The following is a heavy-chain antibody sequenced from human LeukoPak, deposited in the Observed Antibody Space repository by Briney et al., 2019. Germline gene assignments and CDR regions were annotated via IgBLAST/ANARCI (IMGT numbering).Heavy chain of an antibody. CDR1: GYTFTSYY. J-gene: IGHJ4*02. V-gene: IGHV1-46*01. D-gene: IGHD3-22*01. CDR2: IRPSGSGP. Sequence: ASLKVSCKASGYTFTSYYIHWVRQAPGQGLEYMGIIRPSGSGPSYAQKFQDRVTMTSDTSTSTVYMELRSLRSEDTAVYYCARDQYSYYDSTDLVDYWGQGTLVTVSS. CDR3: ARDQYSYYDSTDLVDY.